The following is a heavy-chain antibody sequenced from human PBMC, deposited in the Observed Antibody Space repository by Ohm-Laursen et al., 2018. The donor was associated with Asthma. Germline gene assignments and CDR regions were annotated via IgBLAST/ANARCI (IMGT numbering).Heavy chain of an antibody. CDR3: ARGRSGGCYWGPCDFNSPLDV. Sequence: SLRLSCAAFGITFSDSYMTWIRQAPGKGLEWISYISASAGTMYYADSVKGRFTISRDNAKKSLFLHMSSLRAEDTAVYYCARGRSGGCYWGPCDFNSPLDVWGQGTTVSVSS. D-gene: IGHD2-15*01. CDR1: GITFSDSY. CDR2: ISASAGTM. V-gene: IGHV3-11*01. J-gene: IGHJ6*02.